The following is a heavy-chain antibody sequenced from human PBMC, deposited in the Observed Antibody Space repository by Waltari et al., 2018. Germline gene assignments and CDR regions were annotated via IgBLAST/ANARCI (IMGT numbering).Heavy chain of an antibody. J-gene: IGHJ4*02. CDR1: GFTFGDYA. CDR2: IRSKAYGGTT. D-gene: IGHD6-13*01. CDR3: TRGVAAAEDY. V-gene: IGHV3-49*04. Sequence: EVQLVESGGGLVQPGRSLRLSCTASGFTFGDYAMSWVRQAPGKGLEWVGFIRSKAYGGTTEYAASVKGRCNISRDDSKSIAYLQMNSLKTEDTAVYYCTRGVAAAEDYWGQGTLVTVSS.